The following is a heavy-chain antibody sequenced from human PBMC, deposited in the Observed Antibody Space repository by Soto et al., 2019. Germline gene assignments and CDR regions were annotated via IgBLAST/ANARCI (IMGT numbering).Heavy chain of an antibody. CDR2: IYCGWST. CDR1: GKSISSRSSY. CDR3: ARQRNTEATQSLVDV. D-gene: IGHD1-1*01. V-gene: IGHV4-39*01. Sequence: PSETLSLTGTVTGKSISSRSSYWGWIHHPPWKGLECIGSIYCGWSTCNNPSLRRRVSMAIDTSKDQFSLKLKSVTAADTALWFFARQRNTEATQSLVDVWGPRLMVTVS. J-gene: IGHJ3*01.